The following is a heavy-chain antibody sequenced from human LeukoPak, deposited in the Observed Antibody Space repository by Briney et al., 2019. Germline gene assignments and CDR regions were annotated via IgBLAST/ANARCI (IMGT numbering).Heavy chain of an antibody. V-gene: IGHV1-3*01. D-gene: IGHD4-17*01. CDR2: INAGNGNT. Sequence: ASVKVSCKASGYTFTSYAMHWVRQAPGQRLEWMGWINAGNGNTKYSQKFQGRVTITRDTSASTAYMELSSLRSEDTAVYYCAREGDYLVYFYYFDYWGQGTLVTVSS. CDR3: AREGDYLVYFYYFDY. J-gene: IGHJ4*02. CDR1: GYTFTSYA.